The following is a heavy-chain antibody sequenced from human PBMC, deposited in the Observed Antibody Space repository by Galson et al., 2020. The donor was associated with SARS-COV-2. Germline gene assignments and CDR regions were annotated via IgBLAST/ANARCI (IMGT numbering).Heavy chain of an antibody. D-gene: IGHD4-17*01. V-gene: IGHV3-66*01. CDR2: IYSGGST. Sequence: GESLKISCAPSGITVSSIYMSWVRQAPGKGLEWVSAIYSGGSTYYADSVKGRFTNSRDNYKNTLYLQMNSLRAEDTAVYYCAGGYGDYWFDPWGHGTLVTVSS. CDR3: AGGYGDYWFDP. CDR1: GITVSSIY. J-gene: IGHJ5*02.